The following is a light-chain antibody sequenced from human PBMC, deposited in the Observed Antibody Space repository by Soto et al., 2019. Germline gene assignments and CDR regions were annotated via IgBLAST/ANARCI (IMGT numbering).Light chain of an antibody. Sequence: DIQMTQSPSSLSASVGDRVTITCRASQGIRNDLGWYQQKPGKAPDLLIYKASTLKSGVPSRFSGSGSGTEFTLTISSLQPDDFATYYCQHYNSYSEAFGQGTKVDIK. CDR1: QGIRND. V-gene: IGKV1-5*03. CDR2: KAS. J-gene: IGKJ1*01. CDR3: QHYNSYSEA.